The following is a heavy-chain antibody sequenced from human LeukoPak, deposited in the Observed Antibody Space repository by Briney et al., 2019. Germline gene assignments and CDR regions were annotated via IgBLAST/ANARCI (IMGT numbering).Heavy chain of an antibody. CDR3: ASSDPTTMITFGGVISPPDY. CDR2: IYYSGST. J-gene: IGHJ4*02. D-gene: IGHD3-16*01. Sequence: SETLSFTCTVSGGSISSSSYYWGWIRQPPGKGLEWIGSIYYSGSTYYNPSLKSRVTISVDTSKNQFSLKLSSVTAADTAVYYCASSDPTTMITFGGVISPPDYWGQGTLVTVSS. CDR1: GGSISSSSYY. V-gene: IGHV4-39*01.